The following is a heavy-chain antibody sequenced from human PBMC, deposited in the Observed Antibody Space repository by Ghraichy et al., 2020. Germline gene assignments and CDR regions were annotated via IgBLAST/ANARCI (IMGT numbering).Heavy chain of an antibody. J-gene: IGHJ3*02. D-gene: IGHD2-21*02. V-gene: IGHV1-2*06. CDR3: ARGDPVFDI. CDR1: GISFSGNY. CDR2: INPHSGVT. Sequence: ASVKVSCKASGISFSGNYIHWVRQAPGQGLDWMGRINPHSGVTDSAQTFQGRLSMTRDKSIGTAYMELSRLTFDDTAVYFCARGDPVFDIWGQGTIVSVSS.